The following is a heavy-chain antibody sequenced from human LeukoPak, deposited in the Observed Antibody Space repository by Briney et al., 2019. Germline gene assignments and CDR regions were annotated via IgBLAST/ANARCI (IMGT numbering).Heavy chain of an antibody. CDR3: ATPYCSGISCLDVFNI. J-gene: IGHJ3*02. Sequence: SQTPSLTCNISGVSISDGRYYWAWIRQRPGKGLEWLGYRYYSGSAKYNPSPKSRLTISIDTPENQFSLHLNSVTAADTAMYYCATPYCSGISCLDVFNIWGQGRMVTVSS. D-gene: IGHD2-2*01. CDR1: GVSISDGRYY. CDR2: RYYSGSA. V-gene: IGHV4-31*03.